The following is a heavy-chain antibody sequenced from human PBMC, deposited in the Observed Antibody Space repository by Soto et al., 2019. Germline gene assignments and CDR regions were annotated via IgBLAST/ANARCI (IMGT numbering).Heavy chain of an antibody. D-gene: IGHD2-21*02. J-gene: IGHJ4*02. Sequence: GGSLRLSCAASGFSFSSYAMSWVRQAPGKGLEWVSSISDGGGSTNYADSVRGRFTIARDRSNNTLYLHMISLRTEDTAVYYCAKEYCGVDFALKFWGQGALVNVSS. CDR2: ISDGGGST. CDR1: GFSFSSYA. CDR3: AKEYCGVDFALKF. V-gene: IGHV3-23*01.